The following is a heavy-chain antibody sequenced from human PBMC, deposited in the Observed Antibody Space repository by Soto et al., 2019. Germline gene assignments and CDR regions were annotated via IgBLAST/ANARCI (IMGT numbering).Heavy chain of an antibody. V-gene: IGHV4-30-4*01. CDR2: IYYSGST. Sequence: PSETLSLTCTVSGGSISSGDYYWSWIRQPPGKGLEWIGYIYYSGSTYHNPSLKSRVTISVDTSKNQFSLKLSSVTAADTAVYYCARVGDSYGGYYYGMDVWGQGTTVTVSS. J-gene: IGHJ6*02. CDR3: ARVGDSYGGYYYGMDV. D-gene: IGHD5-18*01. CDR1: GGSISSGDYY.